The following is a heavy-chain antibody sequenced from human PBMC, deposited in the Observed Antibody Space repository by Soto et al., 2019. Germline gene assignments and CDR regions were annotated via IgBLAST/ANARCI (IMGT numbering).Heavy chain of an antibody. Sequence: QVQLVQSGAEVKKPGASVKVSCKASGYTFTSYGISWVRQAPGQGLEWMGWISAYNGNTNYAQKLQGRVTMTTDTSMSTGYMLLRSLRSDDTAVYYCARVCCSSTSMDYDFGSGGQYFDYWGQGTLVTVSS. D-gene: IGHD2-2*01. CDR3: ARVCCSSTSMDYDFGSGGQYFDY. V-gene: IGHV1-18*01. CDR1: GYTFTSYG. CDR2: ISAYNGNT. J-gene: IGHJ4*02.